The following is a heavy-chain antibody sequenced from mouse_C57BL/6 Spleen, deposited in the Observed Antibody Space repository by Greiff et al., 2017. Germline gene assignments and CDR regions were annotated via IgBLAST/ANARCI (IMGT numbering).Heavy chain of an antibody. CDR2: INPGNGGT. D-gene: IGHD1-1*01. V-gene: IGHV1-53*01. CDR3: ARVGVTTVVAPGY. Sequence: QVQLQQSGTELVKPGASVKLSCKASGYTFTSYWMHWVKQRPGQGLEWIGNINPGNGGTNYNEKFKSKATLTVDKSSSTAYMQLSSLTSEDSAVYYCARVGVTTVVAPGYWGQGTTLTVAS. J-gene: IGHJ2*01. CDR1: GYTFTSYW.